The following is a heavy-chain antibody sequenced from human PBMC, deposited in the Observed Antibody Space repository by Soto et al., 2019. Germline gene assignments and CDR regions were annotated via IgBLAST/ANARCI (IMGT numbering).Heavy chain of an antibody. V-gene: IGHV4-39*01. CDR1: GPSIISSSYY. Sequence: PSETLSLTVTVSGPSIISSSYYGGWIRQPPGKGLEWIGSIYYSGSTYYNPSLKSRVTISVDTSKNQFSLKLSSVTAADTAVYYCARQRIQLWLGWFDPWGQGTLVTVSS. CDR2: IYYSGST. D-gene: IGHD5-18*01. J-gene: IGHJ5*02. CDR3: ARQRIQLWLGWFDP.